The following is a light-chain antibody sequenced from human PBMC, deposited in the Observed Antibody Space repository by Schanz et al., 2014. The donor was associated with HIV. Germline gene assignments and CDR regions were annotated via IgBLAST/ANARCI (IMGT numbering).Light chain of an antibody. CDR2: GAS. V-gene: IGKV3-20*01. J-gene: IGKJ1*01. CDR1: QSSSTY. Sequence: EIVMTQSPVTLSVSPGEKVTLSCRASQSSSTYLAWYQHKPGQAPRLLIYGASSRATGIPDRFSGSGSGTDFTLTISRLEPEDFAVYYCQQYGSSPWTFGQGTKVEIK. CDR3: QQYGSSPWT.